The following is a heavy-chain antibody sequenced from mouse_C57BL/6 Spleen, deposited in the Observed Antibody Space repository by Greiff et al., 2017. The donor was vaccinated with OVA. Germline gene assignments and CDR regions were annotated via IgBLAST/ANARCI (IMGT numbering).Heavy chain of an antibody. CDR1: GFTFSDYY. D-gene: IGHD2-5*01. V-gene: IGHV5-12*01. J-gene: IGHJ4*01. CDR3: ARVYYSNYGGAMDY. Sequence: EVKLMESGGGLVQPGGSLKLSCAASGFTFSDYYMYWVRQTPEKRLEWVAYISNGGGSTYYPDTVKGRFTISRDNAKNTLYLQRSRLKSEDTAMYYCARVYYSNYGGAMDYWGQGTSVTVSS. CDR2: ISNGGGST.